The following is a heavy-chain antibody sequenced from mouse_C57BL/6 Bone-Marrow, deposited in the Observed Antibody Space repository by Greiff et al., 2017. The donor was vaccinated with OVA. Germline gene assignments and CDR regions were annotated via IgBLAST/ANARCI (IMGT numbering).Heavy chain of an antibody. CDR2: IRSKSSNYAT. V-gene: IGHV10-3*01. J-gene: IGHJ3*01. CDR1: GFTFNTYA. Sequence: EVMLVESGGGLVQPKGSLKLSCAASGFTFNTYAMHWVRQAPGKGLEWVARIRSKSSNYATYYADSVKDRFTISRDDSQSMLYLQMNNLKTEDTAMYYCVRWDDYDAGGGFAYWGQGTLVTVSA. CDR3: VRWDDYDAGGGFAY. D-gene: IGHD2-4*01.